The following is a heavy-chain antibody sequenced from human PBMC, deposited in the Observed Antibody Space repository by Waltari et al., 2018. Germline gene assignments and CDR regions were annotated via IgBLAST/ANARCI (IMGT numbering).Heavy chain of an antibody. CDR2: IKSKTDGGTT. J-gene: IGHJ4*02. V-gene: IGHV3-15*01. Sequence: EVQLVESGGGLVKPGGSLRLSCAASGFTFSNAWMSWVRQAPGKGLEWVGRIKSKTDGGTTDYAAPVKGRFTISRDDSKNTLYLQMNSLKTEDTAVYYCAKIKGVAGAFDYWGQGTLVTVSS. D-gene: IGHD2-15*01. CDR1: GFTFSNAW. CDR3: AKIKGVAGAFDY.